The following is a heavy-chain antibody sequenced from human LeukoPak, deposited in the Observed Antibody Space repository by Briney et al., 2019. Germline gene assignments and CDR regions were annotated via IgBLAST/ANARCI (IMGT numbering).Heavy chain of an antibody. J-gene: IGHJ6*02. CDR2: ISSTSDYI. V-gene: IGHV3-21*01. Sequence: GGSLRLSCAASGFTFSRYSMNWVRQAPGKGLEWVSSISSTSDYIFYADSVKGRFTISRDNSKNTLHLQMNSLRAEDTAVYYCAKITMVRGAQHGMDVWGQGTTVTVSS. D-gene: IGHD3-10*01. CDR1: GFTFSRYS. CDR3: AKITMVRGAQHGMDV.